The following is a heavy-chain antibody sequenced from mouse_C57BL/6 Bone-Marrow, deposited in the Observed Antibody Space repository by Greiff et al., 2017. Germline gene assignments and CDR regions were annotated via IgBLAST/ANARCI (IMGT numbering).Heavy chain of an antibody. CDR2: ISNGGGST. J-gene: IGHJ3*01. CDR3: ARQGTYYSNYEAY. D-gene: IGHD2-5*01. Sequence: EVQVVESGGGLVQPGGSLKLSCAASGFTFSDYYMYWVRQTPEKRLEWVAYISNGGGSTYYPDTVKGRFTISRDNAKNTLYLQMSRLKSEDTAMYYCARQGTYYSNYEAYWGQGTLVTVSA. CDR1: GFTFSDYY. V-gene: IGHV5-12*01.